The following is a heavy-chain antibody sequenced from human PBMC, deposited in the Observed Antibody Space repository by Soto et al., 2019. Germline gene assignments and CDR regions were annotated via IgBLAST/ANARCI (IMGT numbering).Heavy chain of an antibody. CDR1: GFTFSSYG. CDR2: IWYDGSNK. V-gene: IGHV3-33*06. D-gene: IGHD5-12*01. CDR3: SNAKSTGDITWIDP. Sequence: GGSLRLCCAASGFTFSSYGMHWVRQAPGKGLEWVAVIWYDGSNKYYADSVKGRFTISRDNSKNTLYLQMNSLRAEDTAVYYCSNAKSTGDITWIDPCGPASLLAVS. J-gene: IGHJ5*02.